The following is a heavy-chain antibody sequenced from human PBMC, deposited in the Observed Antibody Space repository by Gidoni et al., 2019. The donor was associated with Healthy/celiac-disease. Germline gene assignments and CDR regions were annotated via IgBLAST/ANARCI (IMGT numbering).Heavy chain of an antibody. J-gene: IGHJ4*02. CDR1: GYSISSGYY. CDR3: ARATLGYSDPDSSGTLYGFDY. V-gene: IGHV4-38-2*02. CDR2: IYHSGST. Sequence: QVQLQESGPGLVKPSETLSLTCTVSGYSISSGYYWGWIRPPPGKGLEWIGSIYHSGSTYYNPSLKSRVTISVDTSKNQFSLKLSSVTAADTAVYYCARATLGYSDPDSSGTLYGFDYWGQGTLVTVSS. D-gene: IGHD3-22*01.